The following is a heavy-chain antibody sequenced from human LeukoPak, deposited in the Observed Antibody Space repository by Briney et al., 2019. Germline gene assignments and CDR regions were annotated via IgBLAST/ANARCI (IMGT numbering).Heavy chain of an antibody. V-gene: IGHV1-18*01. Sequence: GASVKVSCKASGYTFTGYGISWVRQAPGQGLEWMGWISAYNGNTNYAQKLQGRVTMTTDTSTSTAYMELRSLRSDDTAVYYSARGSGWYGENYYYYYMDVWGKGTTVTVSS. CDR1: GYTFTGYG. D-gene: IGHD6-19*01. CDR2: ISAYNGNT. CDR3: ARGSGWYGENYYYYYMDV. J-gene: IGHJ6*03.